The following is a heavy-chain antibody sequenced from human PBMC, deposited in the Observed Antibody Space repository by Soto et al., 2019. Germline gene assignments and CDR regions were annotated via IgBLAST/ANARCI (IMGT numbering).Heavy chain of an antibody. D-gene: IGHD6-13*01. Sequence: QVQLVQSGAEVKKPGASVKVSCKASGYPFTGYYMHWVRQAPGQGLEWMGWINPNSGGTNYAQKFQGWVTMTRDTSISTAYMEMSRLRSDDTAVYYCARGGDSSSTYYYDVMDVWGQGTTVTVSS. CDR2: INPNSGGT. CDR3: ARGGDSSSTYYYDVMDV. J-gene: IGHJ6*02. CDR1: GYPFTGYY. V-gene: IGHV1-2*04.